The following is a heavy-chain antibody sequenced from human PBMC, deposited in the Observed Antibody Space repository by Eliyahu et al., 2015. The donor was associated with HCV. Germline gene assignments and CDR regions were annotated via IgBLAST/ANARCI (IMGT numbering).Heavy chain of an antibody. J-gene: IGHJ4*02. CDR3: AKELARGDNYGSFDW. V-gene: IGHV3-43*01. Sequence: EVQLVESGGVVVQPGGSLRLSCAASGFTFADYAMHWVRQTPGKGLEWVSLITWDGVLTFYGDSVKGRFTISRDNSXNSLYLQMNSLRTADTAFYYCAKELARGDNYGSFDWWGQGTLVTVSS. CDR2: ITWDGVLT. D-gene: IGHD5-18*01. CDR1: GFTFADYA.